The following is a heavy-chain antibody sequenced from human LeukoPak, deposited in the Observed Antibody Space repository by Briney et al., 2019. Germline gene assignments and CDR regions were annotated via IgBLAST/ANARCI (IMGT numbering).Heavy chain of an antibody. CDR3: ARDPSFSRGFNFVLSS. CDR1: GFTFDIYS. Sequence: GGSLRLSCAASGFTFDIYSFHWVRQSPCKGLDWVALISHDGRRKYYADAVKGRFTISRDDSKNTLSLQMNSLRAEDSSTYYCARDPSFSRGFNFVLSSWGQGTPVTVSS. D-gene: IGHD5-12*01. V-gene: IGHV3-30*04. CDR2: ISHDGRRK. J-gene: IGHJ5*02.